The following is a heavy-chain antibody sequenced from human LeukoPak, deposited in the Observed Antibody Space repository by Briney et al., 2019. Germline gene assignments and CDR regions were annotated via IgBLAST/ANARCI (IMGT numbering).Heavy chain of an antibody. J-gene: IGHJ4*02. CDR1: GDSVSNGNYY. Sequence: SETLSLTCTVSGDSVSNGNYYWSWLRQPLGKALEWIGYIYYTGKTYYNPSLEGRVAILVDTSRNHFSVKLSSVTAADTAVYYCARSQNYYGSGDYWSQGTLVTVSS. V-gene: IGHV4-61*03. CDR2: IYYTGKT. D-gene: IGHD3-10*01. CDR3: ARSQNYYGSGDY.